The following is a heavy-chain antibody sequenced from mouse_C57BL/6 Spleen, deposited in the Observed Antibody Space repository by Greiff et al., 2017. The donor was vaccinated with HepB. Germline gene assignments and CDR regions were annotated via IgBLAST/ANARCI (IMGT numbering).Heavy chain of an antibody. CDR2: ISDGGSYT. J-gene: IGHJ4*01. CDR3: ARDRRYYAMDY. Sequence: EVQLQESGGGLVKPGGSLKLSCAASGFTFSSYAMSWVRQTPEKRLEWVATISDGGSYTYYPDNVKGRFTISRDNAKNNLYLQMSHLKSEDTAMYYCARDRRYYAMDYWGQGTSVTVSS. V-gene: IGHV5-4*01. CDR1: GFTFSSYA.